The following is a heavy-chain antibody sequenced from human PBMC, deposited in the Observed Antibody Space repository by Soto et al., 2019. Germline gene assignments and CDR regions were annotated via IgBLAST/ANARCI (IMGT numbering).Heavy chain of an antibody. D-gene: IGHD2-15*01. V-gene: IGHV4-34*01. CDR3: AGRYCSGGSCYLGAFDI. J-gene: IGHJ3*02. Sequence: PSETLSLTCAVYGGSFSGYYWSWIRQPPGKGLEWIGEINHSGSTNYNPSLKSRVTISVDTSKNQFSLKLSSVTAADTAVYYCAGRYCSGGSCYLGAFDIWGQGTMVTVS. CDR1: GGSFSGYY. CDR2: INHSGST.